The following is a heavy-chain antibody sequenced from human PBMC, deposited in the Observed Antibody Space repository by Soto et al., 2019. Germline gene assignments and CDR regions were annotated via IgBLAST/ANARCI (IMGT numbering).Heavy chain of an antibody. CDR1: GFLFRNYE. Sequence: EVRLVESGGNLIKSGGSLRLSCVGSGFLFRNYEMNWVRQAPGKGLEWLAHISTTGGHVSESDSVKGRFTISRDNTKHTLYLQMNSLRTEDTGVYYCVSQPHWARPFESWGQGTLANVSS. V-gene: IGHV3-48*03. CDR2: ISTTGGHV. J-gene: IGHJ4*02. CDR3: VSQPHWARPFES. D-gene: IGHD7-27*01.